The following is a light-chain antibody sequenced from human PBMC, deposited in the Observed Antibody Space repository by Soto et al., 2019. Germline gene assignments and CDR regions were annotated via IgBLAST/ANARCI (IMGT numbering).Light chain of an antibody. CDR3: SSYTSSSTLV. CDR2: DVT. J-gene: IGLJ1*01. Sequence: SVLPQPASVSGSPGQSITISCTGTSSDVGGYNYVSWYQHHPGKAPKLIIYDVTNRPSGVSNRFSGSKSGNTASLTISGLQAEDEADYYCSSYTSSSTLVFGTGTKVTVL. V-gene: IGLV2-14*03. CDR1: SSDVGGYNY.